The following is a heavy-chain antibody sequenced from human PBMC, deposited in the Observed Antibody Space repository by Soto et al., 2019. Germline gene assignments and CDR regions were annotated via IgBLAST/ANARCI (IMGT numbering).Heavy chain of an antibody. CDR1: GGSISTNNW. J-gene: IGHJ6*02. V-gene: IGHV4-4*02. CDR3: ARSLSHYYGLDV. CDR2: IHHSGST. Sequence: QVQLQESGPGLVKPSGTLSLTCAVSGGSISTNNWWSWVRQPPGKGLEWIGEIHHSGSTNYNPSLQSRLTISVDNSKNQFSLKLSSVTAADTAVYYCARSLSHYYGLDVWGQGTTVTVSS.